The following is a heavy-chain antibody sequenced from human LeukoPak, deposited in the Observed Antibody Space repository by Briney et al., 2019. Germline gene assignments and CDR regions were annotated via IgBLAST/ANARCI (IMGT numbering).Heavy chain of an antibody. CDR1: GFTFSSYE. D-gene: IGHD2-21*02. CDR3: ARRYCGGDCYIDY. Sequence: GGSLRLSCAASGFTFSSYEMNWVRQAPGKGLEWVSYISSSGSTIYYADSVKGRFTISRDNAKNSLYLQMNSLRAEDTAVYYCARRYCGGDCYIDYWGQGTLVTVSS. V-gene: IGHV3-48*03. J-gene: IGHJ4*02. CDR2: ISSSGSTI.